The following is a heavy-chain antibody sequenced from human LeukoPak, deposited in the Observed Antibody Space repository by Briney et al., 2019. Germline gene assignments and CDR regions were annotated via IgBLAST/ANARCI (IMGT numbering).Heavy chain of an antibody. CDR3: ARGYYGSGTQGGFDY. D-gene: IGHD3-10*01. J-gene: IGHJ4*02. CDR2: INPSGGST. Sequence: GASVTVSCKASGYTFTSYYMHWVRQAPGQGLEWMGIINPSGGSTSYAQKFQGRVTMTRDTSTSTVYMELSSLRSEDTAVYYCARGYYGSGTQGGFDYWGQGTLVTVSS. V-gene: IGHV1-46*01. CDR1: GYTFTSYY.